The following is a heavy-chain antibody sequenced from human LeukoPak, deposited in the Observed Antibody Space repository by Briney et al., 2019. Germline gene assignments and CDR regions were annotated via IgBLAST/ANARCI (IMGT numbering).Heavy chain of an antibody. Sequence: SETLSLTCTVSGGSSSSFYWSWIRQPPGKGLEWIGYISYSGTTSYNPSLISRVTISLDTSKNQISLKLTSVTAADTAVYYCARHRSYTSTRTFDYWGQGTLVTVSS. J-gene: IGHJ4*02. CDR1: GGSSSSFY. CDR2: ISYSGTT. CDR3: ARHRSYTSTRTFDY. D-gene: IGHD3-16*01. V-gene: IGHV4-59*08.